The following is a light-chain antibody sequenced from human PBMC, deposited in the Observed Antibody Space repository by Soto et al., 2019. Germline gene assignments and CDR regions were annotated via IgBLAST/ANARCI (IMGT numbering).Light chain of an antibody. CDR3: SSYTSSSTLYV. CDR2: DVG. CDR1: SSDVGGYNY. V-gene: IGLV2-14*01. Sequence: SALTRPAPVSGSPGQSITISCTGTSSDVGGYNYVSWYQQHPGKAPKLMIYDVGNRPSGVSNRFSGSKSGNTASLTISGLQAEDEADYYCSSYTSSSTLYVFGTGTKVTVL. J-gene: IGLJ1*01.